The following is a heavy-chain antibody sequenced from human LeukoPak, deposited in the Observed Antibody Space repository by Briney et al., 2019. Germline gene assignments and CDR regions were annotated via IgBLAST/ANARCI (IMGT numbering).Heavy chain of an antibody. D-gene: IGHD1-7*01. Sequence: SVKVPCKASGGTFSSYAISWVRQAPGQGLEWMGGIIPIFGTANYAQKFQGRVTITADKSTSTAYMELSSLRSEDTAVYYCARDQNYPYNWFDPWGQGTLVTVSS. V-gene: IGHV1-69*06. J-gene: IGHJ5*02. CDR2: IIPIFGTA. CDR3: ARDQNYPYNWFDP. CDR1: GGTFSSYA.